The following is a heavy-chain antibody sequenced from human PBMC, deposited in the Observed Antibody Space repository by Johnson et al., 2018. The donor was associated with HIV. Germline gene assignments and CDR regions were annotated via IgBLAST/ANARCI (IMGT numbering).Heavy chain of an antibody. CDR1: GITFSDYA. J-gene: IGHJ3*02. D-gene: IGHD6-19*01. CDR3: ARAGAVGFDAFDI. CDR2: ISYDGSNK. V-gene: IGHV3-30-3*01. Sequence: QVQLVESGGGVVQPGRSLRLSCAASGITFSDYAMHWVRQAPGKELEWVAVISYDGSNKYYADSVKGRFTISRDNSKNTLYLQMNSLRAEDTAVYYWARAGAVGFDAFDIWGQGTMVTVSS.